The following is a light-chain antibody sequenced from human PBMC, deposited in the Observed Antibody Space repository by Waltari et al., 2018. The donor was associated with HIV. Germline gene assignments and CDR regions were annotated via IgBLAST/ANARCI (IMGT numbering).Light chain of an antibody. Sequence: EIVLTQSPGTRSFSPGERATLSCRASQTFSSNYLAWYQQKPGQAPRLLIYGASSRATGIPDRFSGSGSGTDFTLTISRLEPEDFSVYYCHQYGRSPKTFGQGTKVEIK. J-gene: IGKJ1*01. CDR1: QTFSSNY. CDR3: HQYGRSPKT. V-gene: IGKV3-20*01. CDR2: GAS.